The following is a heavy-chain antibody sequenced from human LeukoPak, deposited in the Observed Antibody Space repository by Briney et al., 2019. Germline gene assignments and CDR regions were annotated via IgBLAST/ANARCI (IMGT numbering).Heavy chain of an antibody. D-gene: IGHD7-27*01. Sequence: SQTLSLTCTVSGGSISSGGYYWSWIRQPPGKGLEWIGSIYYSGSTYYNPSLKSRVTISVDTSKNQFSLKLSSVTAADTAVYYCARHLHWAHFDYWGQGTLVTVSS. CDR1: GGSISSGGYY. CDR3: ARHLHWAHFDY. J-gene: IGHJ4*02. CDR2: IYYSGST. V-gene: IGHV4-39*01.